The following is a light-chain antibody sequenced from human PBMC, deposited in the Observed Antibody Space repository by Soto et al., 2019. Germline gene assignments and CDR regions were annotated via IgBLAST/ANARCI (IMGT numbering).Light chain of an antibody. CDR1: QSISTW. CDR2: KAS. CDR3: QQYKDYLYS. V-gene: IGKV1-5*03. J-gene: IGKJ2*01. Sequence: DIQMTQSPSILSASVGDTVTITCRASQSISTWLAWYQQKPGKVPKLLIYKASSLESGVPSRFSGSGSGTDFTLTISSLQPDDFATYYCQQYKDYLYSFGQGTNLEIK.